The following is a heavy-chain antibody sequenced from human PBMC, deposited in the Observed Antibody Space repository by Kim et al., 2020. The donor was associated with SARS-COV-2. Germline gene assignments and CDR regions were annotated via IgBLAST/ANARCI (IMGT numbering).Heavy chain of an antibody. CDR3: ARVAGRTDYYYYGMDV. Sequence: SVKVSCKASGGTFSSYAISWVRQAPGQGLEWMGGIIPIFSTANYAQKFQGRVTITADESTSTAYMELSSLRSEDTAVYYCARVAGRTDYYYYGMDVWGQGTTVTVSS. CDR2: IIPIFSTA. D-gene: IGHD6-19*01. V-gene: IGHV1-69*13. CDR1: GGTFSSYA. J-gene: IGHJ6*02.